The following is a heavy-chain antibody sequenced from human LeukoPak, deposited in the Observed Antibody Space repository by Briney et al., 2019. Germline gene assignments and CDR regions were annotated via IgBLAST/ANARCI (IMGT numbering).Heavy chain of an antibody. CDR2: IKISGSTI. J-gene: IGHJ6*02. V-gene: IGHV3-48*03. CDR1: GFTFSSFE. CDR3: ARDPAHDFWRGYPLRGMDV. D-gene: IGHD3-3*01. Sequence: GSLRLSCAASGFTFSSFEMNWVRQATGKGLEWVSYIKISGSTIYYADTGKGRFPISREHAKNSLYLQMNSLRAEDTAVYYCARDPAHDFWRGYPLRGMDVWGQGTTVTVPS.